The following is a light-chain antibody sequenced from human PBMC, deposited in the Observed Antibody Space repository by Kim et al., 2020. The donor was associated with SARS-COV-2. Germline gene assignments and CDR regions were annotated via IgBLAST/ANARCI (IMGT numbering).Light chain of an antibody. J-gene: IGLJ1*01. Sequence: SSELTQDPAVSVALGQTVRITCQGDSLRSYYASWYQQKPGQAPVLVIYGKNNRPSGIPDRFSGSSTGNTASLTITGAQAEDEGDYYSNSRDSSGNHSVFG. CDR3: NSRDSSGNHSV. CDR2: GKN. CDR1: SLRSYY. V-gene: IGLV3-19*01.